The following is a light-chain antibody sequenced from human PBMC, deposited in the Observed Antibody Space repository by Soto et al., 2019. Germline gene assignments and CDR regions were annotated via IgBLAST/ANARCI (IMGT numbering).Light chain of an antibody. Sequence: ESVLTQSPGPLSLSPGERATLSGRATQSVTNTYFAWYQQKPGQSPRLLLYGVSSRATDIPDRFSGSGSGKDFTRTISRLEPEDFVVYYCQQYSSLPHTFGQGTKLQVK. CDR3: QQYSSLPHT. CDR1: QSVTNTY. J-gene: IGKJ2*01. V-gene: IGKV3-20*01. CDR2: GVS.